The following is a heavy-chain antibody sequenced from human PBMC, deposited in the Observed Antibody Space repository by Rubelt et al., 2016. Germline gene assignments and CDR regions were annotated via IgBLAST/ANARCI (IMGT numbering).Heavy chain of an antibody. CDR3: ARDLVGVVITTHDAFDI. CDR1: GGTFSSYA. CDR2: VIPSFGTA. D-gene: IGHD3-22*01. V-gene: IGHV1-69*06. Sequence: QVQLVQSGAEVKKPGSSVKVSCKASGGTFSSYAISWVRQAPGQGLEWMGGVIPSFGTANYAQKFQGRVTITAGKSTRPAYMELSSLRSEDTAVYYCARDLVGVVITTHDAFDIWGQGTMVTVSS. J-gene: IGHJ3*02.